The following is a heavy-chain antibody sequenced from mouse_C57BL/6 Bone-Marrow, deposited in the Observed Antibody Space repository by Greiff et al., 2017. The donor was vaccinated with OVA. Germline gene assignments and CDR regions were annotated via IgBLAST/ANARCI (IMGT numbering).Heavy chain of an antibody. CDR3: ARLIYYDFALYFDV. V-gene: IGHV1-55*01. CDR2: IYPGSGST. J-gene: IGHJ1*03. Sequence: QVQLQQPGAELVKPGASVKMSCKASGYTFTSYWITWVKQRPGQGLEWIGDIYPGSGSTNYNEKFKSKATLTVDTSSSTAYMQLRSLTSEDSAVYYCARLIYYDFALYFDVWGTGTPVTVSS. CDR1: GYTFTSYW. D-gene: IGHD2-4*01.